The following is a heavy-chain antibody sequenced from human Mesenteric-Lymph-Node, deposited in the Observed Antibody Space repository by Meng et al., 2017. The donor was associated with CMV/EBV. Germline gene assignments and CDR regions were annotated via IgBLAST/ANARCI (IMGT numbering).Heavy chain of an antibody. J-gene: IGHJ5*02. CDR1: GGSISSSSYY. CDR3: ARPHYYGSGSSPWFDP. Sequence: QLHLQESGPGLVKPSETLALTCTVSGGSISSSSYYWGWIRQPPGKGLEWIGSIYYSGSTYYNPSLKSRVTISVDTSKNQFSLKLSSVTAADTAVYYCARPHYYGSGSSPWFDPWGQGTLVTVSS. V-gene: IGHV4-39*01. CDR2: IYYSGST. D-gene: IGHD3-10*01.